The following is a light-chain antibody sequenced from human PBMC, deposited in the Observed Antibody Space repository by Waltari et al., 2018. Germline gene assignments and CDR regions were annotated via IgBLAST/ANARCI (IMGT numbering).Light chain of an antibody. J-gene: IGLJ2*01. CDR2: DNN. Sequence: QSVLTQPPSVSAAPGQRVTITCAGSRSNIGKNYVSWHQQLPGTAPKLLIYDNNKRPSGIPDRCSGSKSGTSATLCITGLQTGDEADYDCGTWDSSLSAVVFGGGTKLTVL. CDR3: GTWDSSLSAVV. CDR1: RSNIGKNY. V-gene: IGLV1-51*01.